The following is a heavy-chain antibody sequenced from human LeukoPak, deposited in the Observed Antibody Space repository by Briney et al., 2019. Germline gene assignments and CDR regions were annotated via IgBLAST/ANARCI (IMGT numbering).Heavy chain of an antibody. CDR1: GGSISSGSYY. D-gene: IGHD4-17*01. CDR2: IYTSGST. J-gene: IGHJ5*02. V-gene: IGHV4-61*02. CDR3: AAQPGPYGDYSWFDP. Sequence: SETLSLTCTVSGGSISSGSYYWSWIRQPAGKGLEWIGRIYTSGSTNYNPSLKSRVTISVDTSKNQFSLKLSSVTAADTAVYCCAAQPGPYGDYSWFDPWGQGTLVTVYS.